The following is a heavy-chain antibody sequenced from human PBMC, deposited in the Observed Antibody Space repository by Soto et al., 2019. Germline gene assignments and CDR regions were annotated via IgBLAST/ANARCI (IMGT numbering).Heavy chain of an antibody. CDR2: IYYNGDT. Sequence: QVRLQESGPKLVRPSQTLSLTCSVSGVSINRGDYYWSWIRQSPGRGLEWIGSIYYNGDTNYNPSLGSRVTMSVDPSKNQFFLELQSVVAADTAVYFCAREGGDFVQVPYYWGQGTLITVSS. CDR3: AREGGDFVQVPYY. J-gene: IGHJ4*02. CDR1: GVSINRGDYY. D-gene: IGHD3-3*01. V-gene: IGHV4-30-4*01.